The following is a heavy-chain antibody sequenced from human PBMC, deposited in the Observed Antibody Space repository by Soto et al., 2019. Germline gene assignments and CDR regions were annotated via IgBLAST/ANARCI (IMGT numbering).Heavy chain of an antibody. Sequence: PSETLSLTCTVSGGSISSYYWSWIRQPPGKGLEWIGYIYYSGSTNYNPSLKSRVTISVDTSKNQFSLKLSSVTAADTAVYYCASLNCSSTSCYLGYWGQGTLVTVSS. CDR2: IYYSGST. V-gene: IGHV4-59*08. CDR1: GGSISSYY. J-gene: IGHJ4*02. CDR3: ASLNCSSTSCYLGY. D-gene: IGHD2-2*01.